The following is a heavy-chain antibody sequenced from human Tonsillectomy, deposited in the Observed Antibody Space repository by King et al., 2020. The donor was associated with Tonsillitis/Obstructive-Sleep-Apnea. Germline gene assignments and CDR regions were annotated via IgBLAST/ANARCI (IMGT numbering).Heavy chain of an antibody. V-gene: IGHV3-33*01. CDR2: IWYDGSNK. D-gene: IGHD3-3*01. J-gene: IGHJ6*02. CDR1: GFTFSSYG. CDR3: ARERYYDFWGGYSPSYYYGMDV. Sequence: LVESGGGVVQPGRSLRLSCAASGFTFSSYGMHWVRQAPGKGLEGVAVIWYDGSNKYYADSVKGRFTISRDNSKNTLYLQMNSLRAEDTAVYYCARERYYDFWGGYSPSYYYGMDVWGQGTTVTASS.